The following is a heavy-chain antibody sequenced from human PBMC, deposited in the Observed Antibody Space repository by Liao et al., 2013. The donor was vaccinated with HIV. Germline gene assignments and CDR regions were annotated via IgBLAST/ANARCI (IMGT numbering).Heavy chain of an antibody. J-gene: IGHJ6*03. CDR2: IYPSGSI. Sequence: QVQLQESGPGLVKPSETLSLTCNVSGGSINIYYWSWIRQPAGKGLEWIGRIYPSGSINYNPSLKSRVTMSVDTSKKEFSLKMSSVTAADSAVYYCARDNHDPVIVAGNYYYYYYMDVWGKGTTVTVSS. V-gene: IGHV4-4*07. CDR1: GGSINIYY. D-gene: IGHD2/OR15-2a*01. CDR3: ARDNHDPVIVAGNYYYYYYMDV.